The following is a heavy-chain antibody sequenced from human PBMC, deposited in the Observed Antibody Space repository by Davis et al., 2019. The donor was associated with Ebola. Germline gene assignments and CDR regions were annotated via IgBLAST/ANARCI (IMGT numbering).Heavy chain of an antibody. Sequence: GESLKISCAASGFTFSGYGMHWVRQAPGKGLEWVAFIRYDGSNKYYADSVKGRFTISRDNSKNTLYLQMNSLRAEDTAVYYCAKEQIQLWVSFYYYYYYMDVWGKGTTVTVSS. CDR2: IRYDGSNK. CDR1: GFTFSGYG. CDR3: AKEQIQLWVSFYYYYYYMDV. V-gene: IGHV3-30*02. D-gene: IGHD5-18*01. J-gene: IGHJ6*03.